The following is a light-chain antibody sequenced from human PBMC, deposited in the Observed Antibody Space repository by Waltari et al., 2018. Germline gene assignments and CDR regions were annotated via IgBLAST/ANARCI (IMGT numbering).Light chain of an antibody. Sequence: DIQLTQSPSSLSAFVADRVTISCRASQGIRNSVDWFQQKPGKAPKALMYGASTLHSGVPSRFSGSGFGTDFTLTISGLQPEDLATYYCLQYDSYPRTFGQGTKVEIK. CDR2: GAS. V-gene: IGKV1-16*01. J-gene: IGKJ1*01. CDR3: LQYDSYPRT. CDR1: QGIRNS.